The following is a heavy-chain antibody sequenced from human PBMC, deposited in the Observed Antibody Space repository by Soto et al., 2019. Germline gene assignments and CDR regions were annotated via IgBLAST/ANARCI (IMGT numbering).Heavy chain of an antibody. CDR3: AKDSRTYYDFWSGYTFYLDV. J-gene: IGHJ6*03. Sequence: EVQLVESGGGLVQPGRSLRLSCAASGFTFDDYAMHWVRQAPGKGLEWVSGTSWNSGSIGYADAVKGRFTISRDNAKNSLYLQMNSLRAEDTALYYCAKDSRTYYDFWSGYTFYLDVWGKGTTVTVSS. CDR1: GFTFDDYA. D-gene: IGHD3-3*01. V-gene: IGHV3-9*01. CDR2: TSWNSGSI.